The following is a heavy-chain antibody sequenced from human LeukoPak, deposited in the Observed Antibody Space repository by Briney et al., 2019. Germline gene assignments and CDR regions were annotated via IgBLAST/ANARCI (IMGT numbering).Heavy chain of an antibody. CDR2: FFYNERT. V-gene: IGHV4-39*01. CDR3: ARHERSGGPERNDDASDI. CDR1: GGSITSGGNY. Sequence: KPSETLSLTCTVSGGSITSGGNYWGWIRQPPGKGLEWIGSFFYNERTSYNPSLGSRVTIAVDTSKNQLSLKVNSVTAADTAVYYCARHERSGGPERNDDASDIWGRGTMVTVSS. D-gene: IGHD1-1*01. J-gene: IGHJ3*02.